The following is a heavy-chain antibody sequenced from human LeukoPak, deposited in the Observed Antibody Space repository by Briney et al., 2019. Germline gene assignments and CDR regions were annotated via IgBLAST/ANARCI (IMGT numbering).Heavy chain of an antibody. J-gene: IGHJ4*02. CDR2: IIPIFGST. V-gene: IGHV1-69*05. D-gene: IGHD3-10*01. Sequence: SVNVSCKTSGGTFSSYAISWVQQAPGQGLEWMGRIIPIFGSTNYAQKFQGRVTITTDESTSTAYMELSSLRSEDTAVYYCAREPTAGGSGNFLDYWGKATLVTVAS. CDR3: AREPTAGGSGNFLDY. CDR1: GGTFSSYA.